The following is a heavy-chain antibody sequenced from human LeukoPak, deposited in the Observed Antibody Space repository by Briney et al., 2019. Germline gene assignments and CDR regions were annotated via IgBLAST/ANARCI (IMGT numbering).Heavy chain of an antibody. V-gene: IGHV3-23*01. D-gene: IGHD3-22*01. Sequence: GGSLRLSCAASEFTFSSYAMSWVRQAPGKGLEWVSAISGSGVITYYADSVKGRFTISRDNSKNTLYLQMNSLRAEDTAVYYCAKEGGQYYYDSSGSNRYFDSWGQGTLVTVSS. CDR1: EFTFSSYA. J-gene: IGHJ4*02. CDR3: AKEGGQYYYDSSGSNRYFDS. CDR2: ISGSGVIT.